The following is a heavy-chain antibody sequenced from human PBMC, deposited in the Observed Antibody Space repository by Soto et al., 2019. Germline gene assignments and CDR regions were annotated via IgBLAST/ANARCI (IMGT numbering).Heavy chain of an antibody. CDR1: GYTFTAYA. Sequence: GASVKVSCKASGYTFTAYAMDWVRQTPGQRLEWVGWINVGTGDTEYSQQFQGRVNITRDTSARTLYMELSSHRSEDTAVYYCARDVDTSMSAPLGYWGQGSLVTVSS. V-gene: IGHV1-3*01. CDR2: INVGTGDT. CDR3: ARDVDTSMSAPLGY. J-gene: IGHJ4*02. D-gene: IGHD5-18*01.